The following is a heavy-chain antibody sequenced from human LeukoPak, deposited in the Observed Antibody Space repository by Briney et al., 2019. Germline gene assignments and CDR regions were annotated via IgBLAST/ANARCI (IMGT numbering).Heavy chain of an antibody. CDR2: MNLKSGNT. CDR1: GCTFPNYD. V-gene: IGHV1-8*01. Sequence: GSVTVSFKSCGCTFPNYDINGLRQATGQGREWMGWMNLKSGNTGYAQKSQGRVTMTRNTSLSTAYRELSSLRSEDAAVYYCEPTRRNWFDTWGQGTLGTVSS. CDR3: EPTRRNWFDT. D-gene: IGHD1-14*01. J-gene: IGHJ5*02.